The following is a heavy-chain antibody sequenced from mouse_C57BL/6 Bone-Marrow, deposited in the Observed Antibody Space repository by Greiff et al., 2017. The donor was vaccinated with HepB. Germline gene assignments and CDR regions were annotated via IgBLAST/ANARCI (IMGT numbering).Heavy chain of an antibody. Sequence: VQLQQSGAELVKPGASVKISCKASGYAFSSYWMNWVKQRPGKGLEWIGQIYPGDGDTNYNGKFKGKAKLTADKSSRTAYMQLSSLTSEDSAVYFCARLYDYDQTAWFAYWGQGTLVTVSA. CDR1: GYAFSSYW. CDR2: IYPGDGDT. CDR3: ARLYDYDQTAWFAY. V-gene: IGHV1-80*01. D-gene: IGHD2-4*01. J-gene: IGHJ3*01.